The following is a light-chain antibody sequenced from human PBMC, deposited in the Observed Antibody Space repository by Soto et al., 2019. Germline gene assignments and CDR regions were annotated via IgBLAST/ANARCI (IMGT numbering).Light chain of an antibody. CDR2: EVS. V-gene: IGLV2-8*01. Sequence: QSVLTQPPSASGSPGQSVTISCTGTSSDVGGYNYVSWYQQHPGKAPKLMIYEVSKRPSGVPDRFSGSKSGNTASLTVSGLQADDEADYYCCSFAVGSTLVFGGGTKLTVL. CDR1: SSDVGGYNY. J-gene: IGLJ2*01. CDR3: CSFAVGSTLV.